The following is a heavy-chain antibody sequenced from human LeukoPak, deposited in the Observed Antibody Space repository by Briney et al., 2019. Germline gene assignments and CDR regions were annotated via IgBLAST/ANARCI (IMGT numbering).Heavy chain of an antibody. Sequence: SXXVSCKASGGTFSSYAISWVRQAPGQGLEWMGGIIPIFGTADYAQKFQGRVTITADESTSTAYMELSSLRSEDTAVYYCARSSGRGYWGQGTLVTVSS. CDR1: GGTFSSYA. CDR3: ARSSGRGY. J-gene: IGHJ4*02. CDR2: IIPIFGTA. V-gene: IGHV1-69*01. D-gene: IGHD1-26*01.